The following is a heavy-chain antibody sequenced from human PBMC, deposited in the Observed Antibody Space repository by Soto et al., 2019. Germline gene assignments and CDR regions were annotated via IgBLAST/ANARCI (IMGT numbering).Heavy chain of an antibody. J-gene: IGHJ4*02. D-gene: IGHD3-16*01. CDR3: AKTYSYYYFDY. CDR1: GFTFSSFA. V-gene: IGHV3-23*01. CDR2: ITGSGTGT. Sequence: GGSLRLSCTASGFTFSSFAMSWVRQAPGKGLEWVSGITGSGTGTYYADTVSGRVTNSGDNFKHTLFLQMHSLRAEDTAVYYWAKTYSYYYFDYWGQGTLVTVSS.